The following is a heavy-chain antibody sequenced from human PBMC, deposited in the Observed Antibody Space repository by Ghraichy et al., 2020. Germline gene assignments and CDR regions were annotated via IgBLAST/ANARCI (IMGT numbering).Heavy chain of an antibody. Sequence: GGSLRLSCTVSGFTFGNYAMTWFRQAPGKGLEWVGFIRSEAYGGTTEYAASVKGRFAISRDDSKSIAYLQMNRLQTEDTAVYYCTREGIAAGYYFDYWGQGTLVTVSS. D-gene: IGHD6-13*01. J-gene: IGHJ4*02. CDR1: GFTFGNYA. V-gene: IGHV3-49*03. CDR2: IRSEAYGGTT. CDR3: TREGIAAGYYFDY.